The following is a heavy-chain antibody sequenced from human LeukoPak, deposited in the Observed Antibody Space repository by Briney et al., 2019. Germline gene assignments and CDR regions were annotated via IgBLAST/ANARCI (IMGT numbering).Heavy chain of an antibody. V-gene: IGHV1-69*05. Sequence: SVKVSCKASGGTFSSYAISWIRQAPGQGLEWMGGIIPIFGTANYAQKFQGRVTITTDESTSTAYMELSSLRSEDTAVYYCARVGPSGSYYGSLGYWGQGTLVTVSS. CDR1: GGTFSSYA. CDR3: ARVGPSGSYYGSLGY. CDR2: IIPIFGTA. J-gene: IGHJ4*02. D-gene: IGHD1-26*01.